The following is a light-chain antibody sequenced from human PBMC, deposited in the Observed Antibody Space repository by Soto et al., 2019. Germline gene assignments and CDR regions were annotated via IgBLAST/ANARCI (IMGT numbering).Light chain of an antibody. CDR1: QSVTSN. CDR2: GAS. J-gene: IGKJ4*01. V-gene: IGKV3-15*01. Sequence: EIVLTQAPGTLSLSPGERATLSCMASQSVTSNLAWYQQKPGQAPRLLIYGASTRATGIPARFSGSGSGTEFTLTISSLQSEDFSIYYCQQYNNWPLTFGGGTEVDI. CDR3: QQYNNWPLT.